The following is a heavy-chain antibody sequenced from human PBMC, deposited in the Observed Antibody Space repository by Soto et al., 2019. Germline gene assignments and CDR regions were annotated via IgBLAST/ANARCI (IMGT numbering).Heavy chain of an antibody. V-gene: IGHV3-7*05. CDR1: GFTFGNYW. Sequence: GGSLRLSCAASGFTFGNYWMTWVRQAPGKGLEWVANIKGDGSAKSYLDSVRGRFTVSRDNAENSLFLQMNILRAEDTALYYCATDVSPCTIAYYFDAFDICDQGTMVTVSS. CDR3: ATDVSPCTIAYYFDAFDI. CDR2: IKGDGSAK. D-gene: IGHD3-22*01. J-gene: IGHJ3*02.